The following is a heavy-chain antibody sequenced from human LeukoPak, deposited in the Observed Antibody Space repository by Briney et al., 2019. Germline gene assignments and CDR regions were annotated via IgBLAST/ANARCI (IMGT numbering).Heavy chain of an antibody. CDR3: ARGNLAAAGLNAFDI. Sequence: TGGSLRLSCAASGFTFSSYWMSWVRQAPGKGLEWVANIKQDGSEKYYVDSVKGRFTISRDNAKNSLYLQMNSLRAEDTAVYYCARGNLAAAGLNAFDIWGQGTMVTVSS. CDR2: IKQDGSEK. CDR1: GFTFSSYW. D-gene: IGHD6-13*01. V-gene: IGHV3-7*01. J-gene: IGHJ3*02.